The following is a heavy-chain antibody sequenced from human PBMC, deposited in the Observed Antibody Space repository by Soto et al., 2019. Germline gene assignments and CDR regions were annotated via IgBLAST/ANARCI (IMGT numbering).Heavy chain of an antibody. J-gene: IGHJ6*02. V-gene: IGHV4-34*01. CDR3: ARGIRYGDYYYYGMAV. Sequence: QVQLQQWGAGLLKPSETLSLTCAVYGGSFSGYYWSWIRQPPGKGLEWIGEINHSGSTNYNPSLKSRVTISVDTYKNQFSLKLSSVTAADTAVYYCARGIRYGDYYYYGMAVWGQGTTVTVSS. CDR1: GGSFSGYY. D-gene: IGHD4-17*01. CDR2: INHSGST.